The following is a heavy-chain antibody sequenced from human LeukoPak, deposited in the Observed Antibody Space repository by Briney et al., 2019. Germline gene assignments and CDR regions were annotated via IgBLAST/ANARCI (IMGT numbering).Heavy chain of an antibody. Sequence: ASVKVSCKASGYTFTSYGISWVRQAPGQGLEWMGWISAYNGNTNYAQKLQGRVTMTTDTSTSTAYMELRSLRSDDTAVYYCAGGVLLWFGELLRSDAFDIWGQGTMVTVSS. J-gene: IGHJ3*02. D-gene: IGHD3-10*01. V-gene: IGHV1-18*01. CDR2: ISAYNGNT. CDR3: AGGVLLWFGELLRSDAFDI. CDR1: GYTFTSYG.